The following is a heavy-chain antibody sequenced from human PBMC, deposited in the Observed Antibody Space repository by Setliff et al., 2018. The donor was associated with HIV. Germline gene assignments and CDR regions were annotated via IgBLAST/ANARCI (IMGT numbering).Heavy chain of an antibody. CDR2: IDHSGGT. D-gene: IGHD2-2*01. J-gene: IGHJ4*02. V-gene: IGHV4-34*01. Sequence: SETLSLTCAVYGGSFSGYYWSWIRQTPGKGLERIGEIDHSGGTKYNPSLKSRVTISLDTSKNQFSLKLSSVTAADTAIYYCARHVVALGIVVLPAGALDCWGPGTLVTVSS. CDR3: ARHVVALGIVVLPAGALDC. CDR1: GGSFSGYY.